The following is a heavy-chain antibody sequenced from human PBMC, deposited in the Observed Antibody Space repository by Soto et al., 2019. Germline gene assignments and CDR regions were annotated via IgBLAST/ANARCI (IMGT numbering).Heavy chain of an antibody. D-gene: IGHD3-3*01. J-gene: IGHJ4*02. CDR2: MNPNSGNT. Sequence: QVQLVQSGAEVKKPGASVKVSCKASGYTFTSYDINWVRQATGQGLEWMGWMNPNSGNTGYAQKFQGRVTMTMNTSISTAYMELSSLRSEDTAVYYCARGRFPLKYTIFGVVIIQGLGYWGQGTLVTVSS. CDR3: ARGRFPLKYTIFGVVIIQGLGY. V-gene: IGHV1-8*01. CDR1: GYTFTSYD.